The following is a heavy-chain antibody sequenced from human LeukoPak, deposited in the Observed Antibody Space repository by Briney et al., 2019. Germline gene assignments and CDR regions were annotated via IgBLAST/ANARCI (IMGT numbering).Heavy chain of an antibody. J-gene: IGHJ3*02. D-gene: IGHD3-9*01. CDR2: ISAYNGNT. Sequence: ASVKVSCKASGYTFTSYGISWVRQAPGQGLEWMGWISAYNGNTNYAQKLQGRVTMTTDTSTSTAYMELRSLRSDDTAVYYCARPRNSRNVYDILTGYTDAFDIWGQGTMATVSS. CDR1: GYTFTSYG. CDR3: ARPRNSRNVYDILTGYTDAFDI. V-gene: IGHV1-18*04.